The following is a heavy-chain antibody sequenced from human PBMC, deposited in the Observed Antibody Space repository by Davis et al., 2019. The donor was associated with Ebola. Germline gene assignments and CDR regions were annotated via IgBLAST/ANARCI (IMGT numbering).Heavy chain of an antibody. J-gene: IGHJ6*02. CDR2: TSRNGGSL. CDR3: ARDVGPDYDFWSGYHPGGYYYGMDV. V-gene: IGHV3-9*01. D-gene: IGHD3-3*01. CDR1: GFTLDDYA. Sequence: PGGSLRLSCAASGFTLDDYAMHWVRQVPGKGLEWVSGTSRNGGSLGYADSVKGRFTISRDNAKNSMYLQMNSLRAEDTAVYYCARDVGPDYDFWSGYHPGGYYYGMDVRGQGTTVTVSS.